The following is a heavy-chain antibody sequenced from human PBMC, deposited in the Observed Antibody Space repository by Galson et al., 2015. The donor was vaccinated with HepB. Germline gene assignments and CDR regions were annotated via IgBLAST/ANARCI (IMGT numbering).Heavy chain of an antibody. D-gene: IGHD3-3*01. CDR1: GFTFSSYN. CDR2: ISATGTTI. Sequence: LRLSCAASGFTFSSYNMNWVRQAPGKGLEWISFISATGTTIYYADSVKDRFTISRDNAKTSLYLRMDSLGAEDTALYYCVREAVAIFGVGNRFDPWGQGTLVTVSS. CDR3: VREAVAIFGVGNRFDP. J-gene: IGHJ5*02. V-gene: IGHV3-48*03.